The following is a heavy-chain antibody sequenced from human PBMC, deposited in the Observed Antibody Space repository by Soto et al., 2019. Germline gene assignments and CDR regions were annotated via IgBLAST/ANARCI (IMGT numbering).Heavy chain of an antibody. D-gene: IGHD5-18*01. V-gene: IGHV3-23*01. Sequence: EVRLLESGGGLVQPGGSLRLSCAASGFTFSSYAMSWVRQAPGKGLEWVSAISGSGGSTYYADSVKGRFTISRDNSKNTLYLQMNSLRAEDTAVYYCAKDIIRSYGQIDYWGQGTLVTVSS. CDR1: GFTFSSYA. J-gene: IGHJ4*02. CDR3: AKDIIRSYGQIDY. CDR2: ISGSGGST.